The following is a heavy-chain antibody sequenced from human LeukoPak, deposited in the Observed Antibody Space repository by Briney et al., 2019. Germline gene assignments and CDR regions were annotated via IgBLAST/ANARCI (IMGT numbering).Heavy chain of an antibody. CDR2: INPNSGGA. Sequence: GASVKVSCKASGYTFTGYYMHWVRQAPGQGLEWMGWINPNSGGANYAQKFQGRVTMTRDTSISTAYMELSRLRSDDTAVYYVARWDAWSYSRAFDIWGQGTMVTVSS. V-gene: IGHV1-2*02. CDR3: ARWDAWSYSRAFDI. D-gene: IGHD1-26*01. J-gene: IGHJ3*02. CDR1: GYTFTGYY.